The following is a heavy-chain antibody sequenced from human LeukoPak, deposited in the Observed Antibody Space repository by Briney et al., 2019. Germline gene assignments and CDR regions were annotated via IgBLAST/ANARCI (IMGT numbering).Heavy chain of an antibody. D-gene: IGHD3-22*01. Sequence: GRSLRLSCAASGFTFSSYAMHWVRQAPGKGLEWVAVISYDGSNKYYADSVKGRFTISRDNSKNTLYLQMNSLRAEDTAVYYCARVQPDYYDSSGYYYKSYYYMDVWGKGTTVTISS. CDR2: ISYDGSNK. CDR3: ARVQPDYYDSSGYYYKSYYYMDV. V-gene: IGHV3-30*04. CDR1: GFTFSSYA. J-gene: IGHJ6*03.